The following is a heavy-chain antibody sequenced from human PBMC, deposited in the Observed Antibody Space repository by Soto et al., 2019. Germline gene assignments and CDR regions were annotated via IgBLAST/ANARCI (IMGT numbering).Heavy chain of an antibody. V-gene: IGHV3-23*01. Sequence: EVQLFESGGGLVQPGGSLRLSCAASGFTFSSYAMSWVRQAPGKGLEWVTAMSGSGGSTYYADSVKGRFTISRDISKITLYLQMNSLRAEDTAVYYCAKGGHRYYSSTCCYYTFDYWGQGTLVTVSS. D-gene: IGHD2-2*01. J-gene: IGHJ4*02. CDR1: GFTFSSYA. CDR2: MSGSGGST. CDR3: AKGGHRYYSSTCCYYTFDY.